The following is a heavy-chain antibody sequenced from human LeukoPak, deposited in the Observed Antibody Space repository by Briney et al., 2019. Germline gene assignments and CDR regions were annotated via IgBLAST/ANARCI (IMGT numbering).Heavy chain of an antibody. CDR1: GFTFSSYA. CDR2: ISGSAYST. J-gene: IGHJ3*02. CDR3: ARNTSGFKLGDAFDI. Sequence: PGGSLRLSCAASGFTFSSYAMTWVRQAPGKGLEWISAISGSAYSTSYADSVKGRFTISRDNSKNTLYLQMNSLRAEDTAIYYCARNTSGFKLGDAFDIWGQGTKVTVSS. D-gene: IGHD3-22*01. V-gene: IGHV3-23*01.